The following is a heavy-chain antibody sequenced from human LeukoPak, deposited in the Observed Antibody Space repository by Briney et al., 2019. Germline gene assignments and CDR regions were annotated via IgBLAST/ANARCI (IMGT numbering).Heavy chain of an antibody. J-gene: IGHJ4*02. D-gene: IGHD3-10*01. V-gene: IGHV1-2*02. Sequence: ASVKVSCKASGYTFTGYYMHWVRQAPGQGLEWMGWINPNSGGTNYAQKFQGRVTMTRDTSISTAYMELSRLRSDDTAVYYCARLELNYYGSGSYSFDYWGQGTLVTVSS. CDR1: GYTFTGYY. CDR2: INPNSGGT. CDR3: ARLELNYYGSGSYSFDY.